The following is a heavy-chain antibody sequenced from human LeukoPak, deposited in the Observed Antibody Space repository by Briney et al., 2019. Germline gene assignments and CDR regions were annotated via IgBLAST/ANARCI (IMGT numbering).Heavy chain of an antibody. CDR3: ATGGKFDFWSGYHIDN. Sequence: GGSLRLSCEVSGFTFSSNAMHWVRQAPGNGLEWVAVISYDGSNKNFADSVKGRFTVSRDNSKHTLYLHMNSLRSDDTAMYYCATGGKFDFWSGYHIDNWGQGTLVTVSS. D-gene: IGHD3-3*01. J-gene: IGHJ4*02. V-gene: IGHV3-30*04. CDR1: GFTFSSNA. CDR2: ISYDGSNK.